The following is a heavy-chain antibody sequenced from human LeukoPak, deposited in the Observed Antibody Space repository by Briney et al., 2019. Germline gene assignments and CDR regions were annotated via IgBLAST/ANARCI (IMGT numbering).Heavy chain of an antibody. V-gene: IGHV4-59*01. CDR1: GGSNSSYY. Sequence: SETLSLTCTVSGGSNSSYYWSWIRQPPGKGLEWIGYIYYSGSTNYNPSLKSRVTISVDTSKNQFSLKLSSVTAADTAVYYCARASRRAGSGYERIDYWGQGTLVTVSS. J-gene: IGHJ4*02. D-gene: IGHD3-22*01. CDR3: ARASRRAGSGYERIDY. CDR2: IYYSGST.